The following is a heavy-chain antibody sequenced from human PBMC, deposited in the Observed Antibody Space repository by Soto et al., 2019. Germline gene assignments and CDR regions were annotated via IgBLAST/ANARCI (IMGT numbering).Heavy chain of an antibody. J-gene: IGHJ4*02. CDR3: AREGSPYDDSVSNCLDY. D-gene: IGHD4-17*01. V-gene: IGHV3-21*04. Sequence: EVQLVESGGGLVKPGGSLRLSCEASGFTFSSYSMNWVRQAPGKGLEWVSSISTTSNYIYYADSVKGRFTISRDNAKNSLYLQMNSLRAEDTAVYYCAREGSPYDDSVSNCLDYWGQGTLVTVSS. CDR2: ISTTSNYI. CDR1: GFTFSSYS.